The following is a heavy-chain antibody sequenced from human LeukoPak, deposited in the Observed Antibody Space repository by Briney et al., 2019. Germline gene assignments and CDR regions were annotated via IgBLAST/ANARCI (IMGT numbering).Heavy chain of an antibody. CDR1: GGSFSGYY. D-gene: IGHD2-15*01. V-gene: IGHV4-34*01. CDR3: ASPYCSGGSCYSSFDY. CDR2: INHSGST. J-gene: IGHJ4*02. Sequence: SETLSLTCAVYGGSFSGYYWSWIRQPPGKGLEWIGEINHSGSTNYNPSLKSRVTISVDTSKNQFSLKLSSVTAADTAVYYCASPYCSGGSCYSSFDYWGQGTLVTVSS.